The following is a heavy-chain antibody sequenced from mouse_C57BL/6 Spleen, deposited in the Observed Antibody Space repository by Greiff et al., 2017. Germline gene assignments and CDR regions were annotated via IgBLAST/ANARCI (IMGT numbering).Heavy chain of an antibody. D-gene: IGHD1-1*02. CDR2: INPNNGGT. V-gene: IGHV1-26*01. J-gene: IGHJ1*03. Sequence: VQLQQSGPELVKPGASVKISCKASGYTFTDYYMNWVKQSPGKSLEWIGDINPNNGGTSYNQKLKGKATLTVDKSSSTAYMELRSLTSEDSAVYYCARWFLYGPNWYFDVWGTGTTVTVSS. CDR3: ARWFLYGPNWYFDV. CDR1: GYTFTDYY.